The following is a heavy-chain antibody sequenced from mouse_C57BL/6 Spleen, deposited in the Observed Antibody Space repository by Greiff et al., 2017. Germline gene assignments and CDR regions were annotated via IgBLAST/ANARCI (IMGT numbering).Heavy chain of an antibody. CDR1: GYTFTSYW. CDR3: ARGHYGSSRYYFDY. CDR2: INPSNGGT. V-gene: IGHV1-53*01. J-gene: IGHJ2*01. D-gene: IGHD1-1*01. Sequence: QVHVKQPGTELVKPGASVKLSCKASGYTFTSYWMHWVKQRPGQGLEWIGNINPSNGGTNYNEKFKSKATLTVDKSSSTAYMQLSSLTSEDSAVYYCARGHYGSSRYYFDYWGQGTTLTVSS.